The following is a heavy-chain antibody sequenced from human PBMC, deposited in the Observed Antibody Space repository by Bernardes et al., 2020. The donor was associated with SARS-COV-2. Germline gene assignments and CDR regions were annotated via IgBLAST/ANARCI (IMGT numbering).Heavy chain of an antibody. D-gene: IGHD3-9*01. CDR1: GGSFSGYY. J-gene: IGHJ6*02. CDR2: INHSGST. CDR3: ARGLGLRYFDYTYYYYGMDV. V-gene: IGHV4-34*01. Sequence: SETLSLTCAVYGGSFSGYYWSWIRQPPGKGLEWIGEINHSGSTNYNPSLKSRVTISVDTSKNQFSLKLSSVTAADTAVYYCARGLGLRYFDYTYYYYGMDVWGQGTTVTVSS.